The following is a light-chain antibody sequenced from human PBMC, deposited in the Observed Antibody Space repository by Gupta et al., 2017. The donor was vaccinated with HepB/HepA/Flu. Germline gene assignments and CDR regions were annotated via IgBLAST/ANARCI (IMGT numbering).Light chain of an antibody. CDR3: QQYGSSPLT. J-gene: IGKJ4*01. V-gene: IGKV3-20*01. CDR1: QSVSSSY. Sequence: VLPRPPGTLPSSPGERSTFLCRATQSVSSSYLAWYQQKPGQAPRLLIYSASSRATGIPDRFSGSGSGTDFTLTISRLEPEDFAVYYCQQYGSSPLTFGGGTKVEIK. CDR2: SAS.